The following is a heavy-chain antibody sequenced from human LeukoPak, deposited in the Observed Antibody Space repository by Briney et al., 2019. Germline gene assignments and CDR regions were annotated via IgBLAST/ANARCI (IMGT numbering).Heavy chain of an antibody. CDR3: ATPITYFDLWSGRDWMDH. CDR1: GLTFRSYS. V-gene: IGHV3-21*01. D-gene: IGHD3-3*01. CDR2: ITGSSSHI. Sequence: GGSLRLSCVVSGLTFRSYSINWVRQPPGKGLEWVSSITGSSSHIFYTDSVKGRFTISRDNGKNSAYLQMDSLRAEDTAVYFCATPITYFDLWSGRDWMDHWGQGTLVIVSS. J-gene: IGHJ5*02.